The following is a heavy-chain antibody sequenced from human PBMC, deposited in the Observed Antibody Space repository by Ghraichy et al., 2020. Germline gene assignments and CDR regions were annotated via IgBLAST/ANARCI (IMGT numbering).Heavy chain of an antibody. D-gene: IGHD5-24*01. J-gene: IGHJ3*02. CDR3: ARDLLEMAKITDAFDI. Sequence: SETLSLTCTVSGGSISSYYWSWIRQPPGKGLEWIGYIYTSGSTNYNPSLKSRVTISVDTSKNQFSLKMSSVTAADTAVYYCARDLLEMAKITDAFDIWGQGTMVTVSS. CDR2: IYTSGST. CDR1: GGSISSYY. V-gene: IGHV4-4*09.